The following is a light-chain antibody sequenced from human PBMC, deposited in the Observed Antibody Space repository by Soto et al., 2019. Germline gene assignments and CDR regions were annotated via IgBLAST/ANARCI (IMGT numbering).Light chain of an antibody. V-gene: IGKV3-15*01. CDR2: GTS. J-gene: IGKJ5*01. CDR1: QPLNNN. Sequence: IVIAQSPTPLSVSPGDRAPPSWSAGQPLNNNVAWYQHKPGQAPRLLIYGTSTRATGISARFSGGGSGTEFTLTISSLQSEDFAVYYCQQYEKWPPSITFGQGTRLEIK. CDR3: QQYEKWPPSIT.